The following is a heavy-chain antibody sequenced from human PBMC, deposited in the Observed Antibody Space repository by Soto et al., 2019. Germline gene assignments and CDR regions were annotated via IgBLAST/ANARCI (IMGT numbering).Heavy chain of an antibody. D-gene: IGHD3-10*01. Sequence: ASVKVSCKASGYTFTNYAMHWVRQAPGQRPEWLGWINGGNGNTKYSQKLQGRVTMNRDTSASTAYMEMSSLRSEDTAVYYCATSGGGEDFDYWGQGTLVPVSS. J-gene: IGHJ4*02. V-gene: IGHV1-3*01. CDR2: INGGNGNT. CDR1: GYTFTNYA. CDR3: ATSGGGEDFDY.